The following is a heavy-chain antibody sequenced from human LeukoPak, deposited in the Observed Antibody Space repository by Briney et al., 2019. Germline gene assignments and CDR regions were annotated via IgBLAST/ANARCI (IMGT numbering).Heavy chain of an antibody. CDR1: GFRFSDYV. V-gene: IGHV3-33*06. D-gene: IGHD3-10*01. Sequence: QTGGSLRLSCAASGFRFSDYVMHWVRQAPGKGLKWVAVIWYDRGKKFYADSVEGRLIISSDNSKNTLFLQMNSLRDEDTAVYYCAKGDNYKPLYFDNWGQGSLVIVSA. CDR2: IWYDRGKK. CDR3: AKGDNYKPLYFDN. J-gene: IGHJ4*02.